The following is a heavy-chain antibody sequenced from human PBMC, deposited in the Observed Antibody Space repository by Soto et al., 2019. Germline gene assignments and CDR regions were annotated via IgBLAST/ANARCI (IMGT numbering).Heavy chain of an antibody. J-gene: IGHJ4*02. CDR1: GYKFINHY. CDR2: INPNGGGT. D-gene: IGHD2-15*01. CDR3: ARDSSASAQSYSSQN. V-gene: IGHV1-46*01. Sequence: ASVNVSCKASGYKFINHYMHWVRQVPGVGLEWMGIINPNGGGTDYSQKFQGRVTMTRDTSANTVHMELSSLRSEDTGVYFCARDSSASAQSYSSQNLGQGTLVTVSS.